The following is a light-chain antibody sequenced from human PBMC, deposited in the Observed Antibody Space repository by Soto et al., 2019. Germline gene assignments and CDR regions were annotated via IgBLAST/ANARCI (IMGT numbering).Light chain of an antibody. V-gene: IGKV3-11*01. CDR1: QSVSSY. CDR3: QQRSNWPRT. CDR2: DAS. Sequence: EIVLTQSPATLSLSPGERATLSCRASQSVSSYLAWYQQKPGQAPRILIYDASNRATGIPARFSGSGSGTDFTLTISSLEPEDLAVYYCQQRSNWPRTFGQGTKLEIK. J-gene: IGKJ2*01.